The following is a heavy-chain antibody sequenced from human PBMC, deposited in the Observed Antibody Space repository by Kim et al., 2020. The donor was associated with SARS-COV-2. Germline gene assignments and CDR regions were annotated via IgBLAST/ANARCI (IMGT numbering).Heavy chain of an antibody. V-gene: IGHV3-23*01. CDR3: AGTAGKGYFQH. J-gene: IGHJ1*01. D-gene: IGHD6-13*01. CDR2: T. Sequence: TYSAASVNGRFTVSRDNSKNTLYLQMNSLRAEDTAVYYCAGTAGKGYFQHWGQGTLVTVSS.